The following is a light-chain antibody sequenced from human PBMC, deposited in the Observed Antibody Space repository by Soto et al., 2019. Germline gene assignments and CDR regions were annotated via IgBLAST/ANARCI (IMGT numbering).Light chain of an antibody. J-gene: IGLJ2*01. CDR3: SSFAGNNTLV. CDR2: EVS. CDR1: SSDVGGYNY. Sequence: QSALTQPPSASGSHGQSVTISCTGTSSDVGGYNYVSWYQQHPGKAPKLIISEVSKRPSGVPDRFSGSKSGNTASLTVSGLQAEDEAYYYCSSFAGNNTLVFGGGTKLTVL. V-gene: IGLV2-8*01.